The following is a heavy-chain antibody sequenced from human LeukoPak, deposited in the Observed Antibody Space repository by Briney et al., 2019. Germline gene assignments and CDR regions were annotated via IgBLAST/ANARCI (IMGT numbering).Heavy chain of an antibody. V-gene: IGHV1-69*05. CDR2: IIPIFGTA. CDR1: GGTFSSYA. Sequence: SVKVSCKASGGTFSSYAISWVRQAPGQGLEWMGGIIPIFGTANYAQKFQGRVTITTDESTSTAYMELSSLRSEDTAVYYCARQGYCSGGSCYSKNHYYYMDVWSKGTTVTVSS. CDR3: ARQGYCSGGSCYSKNHYYYMDV. D-gene: IGHD2-15*01. J-gene: IGHJ6*03.